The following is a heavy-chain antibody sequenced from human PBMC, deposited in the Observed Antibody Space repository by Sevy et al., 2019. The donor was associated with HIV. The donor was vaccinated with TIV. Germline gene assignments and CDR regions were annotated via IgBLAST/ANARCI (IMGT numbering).Heavy chain of an antibody. D-gene: IGHD3-10*01. V-gene: IGHV3-23*01. CDR1: GFTFSSYA. CDR2: ISGSGGST. CDR3: AKDLYGSGSETFDY. Sequence: GGSLRLSCAASGFTFSSYAMSWVRQAPGKGLEWVSAISGSGGSTYYADSVKGWFTISRDNSKNTLYLQMNSLRAEDTAVYYCAKDLYGSGSETFDYWGQGTLVTVSS. J-gene: IGHJ4*02.